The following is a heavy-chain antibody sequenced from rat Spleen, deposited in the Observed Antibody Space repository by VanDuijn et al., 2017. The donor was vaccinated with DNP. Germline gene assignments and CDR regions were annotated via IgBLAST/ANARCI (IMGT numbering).Heavy chain of an antibody. V-gene: IGHV5-19*01. CDR3: ARPDYGYTYGGFDY. J-gene: IGHJ2*01. Sequence: EVQLVESGGGLVQPGRSLKLSCAASGFTFSNYGMHWIRQAPTKGLEWVASISPSGGSTYYRDSVKGRFTISRDNAKSTLYLQMDSLRSEDTATYYCARPDYGYTYGGFDYWGQGVMVTVSS. D-gene: IGHD1-9*01. CDR1: GFTFSNYG. CDR2: ISPSGGST.